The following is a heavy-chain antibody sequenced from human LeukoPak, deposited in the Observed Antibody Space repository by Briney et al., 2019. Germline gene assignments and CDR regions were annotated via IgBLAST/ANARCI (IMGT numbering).Heavy chain of an antibody. D-gene: IGHD6-19*01. CDR1: GGSINGYY. V-gene: IGHV4-59*12. CDR3: ARWGSGWHYFDY. J-gene: IGHJ4*02. Sequence: PSETLSLTCTVSGGSINGYYWSWIRQPPGKGLEWIGYVYYSASTNYNPSLKSRVTMSVDTSKNQFSLNLSSVTAADTAVYYCARWGSGWHYFDYWGQGTLVTVSS. CDR2: VYYSAST.